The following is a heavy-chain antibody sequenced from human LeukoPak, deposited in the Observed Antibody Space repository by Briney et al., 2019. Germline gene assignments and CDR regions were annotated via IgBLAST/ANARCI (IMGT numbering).Heavy chain of an antibody. D-gene: IGHD3-10*01. CDR2: IYHSGST. CDR1: VYSISSGYY. Sequence: SETLSLTCAVSVYSISSGYYWGWIRQPPGKGLEWIGSIYHSGSTYYNPSLKSRVTISVDTSKNQFSLKLSSVTAADTAVYYCARDLFDMVRGVMNWFDPWGQGTLVTVSS. V-gene: IGHV4-38-2*02. J-gene: IGHJ5*02. CDR3: ARDLFDMVRGVMNWFDP.